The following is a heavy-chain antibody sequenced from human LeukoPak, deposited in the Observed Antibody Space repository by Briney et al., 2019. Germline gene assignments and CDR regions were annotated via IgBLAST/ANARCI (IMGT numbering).Heavy chain of an antibody. CDR3: ARVRRYSSSRYPGNWFDP. J-gene: IGHJ5*02. CDR1: GGSISGYY. V-gene: IGHV4-59*01. D-gene: IGHD6-13*01. Sequence: PSETLSLTCTVSGGSISGYYWSWIRQPPGKGLEWIGYIYYSGSTNYNPSLKSRVTISVDASKNQFSLKLSSVTAADTAVYYCARVRRYSSSRYPGNWFDPWGQGTLVSVSS. CDR2: IYYSGST.